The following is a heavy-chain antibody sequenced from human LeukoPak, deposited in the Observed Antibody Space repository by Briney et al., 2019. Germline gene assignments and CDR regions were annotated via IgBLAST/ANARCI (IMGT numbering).Heavy chain of an antibody. Sequence: GGSLRLSCAASGFTFSSYSMNWVRQAPGKGLEWVSSISSSSSYIYYADSVKGRFTISRDNAKNSLYLQMNGLRAEDTAVYYCARVDSGSLSYWGQGTLVTVSS. V-gene: IGHV3-21*01. CDR2: ISSSSSYI. J-gene: IGHJ4*02. CDR3: ARVDSGSLSY. CDR1: GFTFSSYS. D-gene: IGHD1-26*01.